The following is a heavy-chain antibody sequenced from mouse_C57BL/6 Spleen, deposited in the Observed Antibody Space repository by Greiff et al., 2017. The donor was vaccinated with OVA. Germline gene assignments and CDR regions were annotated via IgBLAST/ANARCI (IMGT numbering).Heavy chain of an antibody. CDR2: IDPNSGGT. CDR3: ARVYYGSSPAWFAY. J-gene: IGHJ3*01. Sequence: QVHVKQPGAELVKPGASVKLSCKASGYTFTSYWMHWVKQRPGRGLEWIGRIDPNSGGTKYNEKFKSKATLTVDKPSSTAYMQLSSLTSEDSAVYYCARVYYGSSPAWFAYWGQGTLVTVSA. V-gene: IGHV1-72*01. D-gene: IGHD1-1*01. CDR1: GYTFTSYW.